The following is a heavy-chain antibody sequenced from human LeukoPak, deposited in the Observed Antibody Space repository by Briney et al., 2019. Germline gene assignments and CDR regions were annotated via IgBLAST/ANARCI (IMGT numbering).Heavy chain of an antibody. CDR3: ARDGGGSSHQFDY. Sequence: SVKVSCKASGGTFSSYAISWVRQAPGQGLEWMGGIIPIFGTANYAQKFQGRVTITADESTSTAYMELSSLRSEDTAVYYCARDGGGSSHQFDYWGQGTLVTVSS. V-gene: IGHV1-69*13. D-gene: IGHD4-23*01. CDR1: GGTFSSYA. J-gene: IGHJ4*02. CDR2: IIPIFGTA.